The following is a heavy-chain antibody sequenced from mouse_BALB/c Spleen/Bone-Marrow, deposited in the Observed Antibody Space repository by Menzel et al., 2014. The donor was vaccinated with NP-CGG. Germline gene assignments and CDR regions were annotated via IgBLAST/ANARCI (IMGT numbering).Heavy chain of an antibody. D-gene: IGHD2-4*01. J-gene: IGHJ3*01. CDR3: ARGDFDFEAWFTY. CDR1: GYALSSYW. V-gene: IGHV1-80*01. CDR2: ICPGDGDI. Sequence: VQLQQSGAELVRPGSSVKISCKASGYALSSYWMNWVQQRPGQGLEWIGQICPGDGDINYNGKFKGKATLTADKSSGTAYMQFSSLTSEDSAVYFCARGDFDFEAWFTYWGQGTLVTVSA.